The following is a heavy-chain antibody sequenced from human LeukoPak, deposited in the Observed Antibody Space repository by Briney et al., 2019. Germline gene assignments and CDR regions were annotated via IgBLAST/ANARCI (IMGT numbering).Heavy chain of an antibody. J-gene: IGHJ4*02. CDR1: GGSISSYY. CDR2: IYYSGST. Sequence: SETLSLTCTVSGGSISSYYWSWIRQPPGKGLEWIGSIYYSGSTYYNPSLKSRVTISVDTSKNQFSLKLSSVTAADTAVYYCARAKPPTPTYYDFWSGYPPGYYFDYWGQGTLVTVSS. V-gene: IGHV4-59*12. D-gene: IGHD3-3*01. CDR3: ARAKPPTPTYYDFWSGYPPGYYFDY.